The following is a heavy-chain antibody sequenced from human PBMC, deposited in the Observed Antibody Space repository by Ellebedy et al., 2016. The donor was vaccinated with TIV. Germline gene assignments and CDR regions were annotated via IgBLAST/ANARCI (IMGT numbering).Heavy chain of an antibody. CDR2: IGIAGDT. Sequence: GESLKISCAASGFTLSSYDMHWVRQATGKGLEWVSTIGIAGDTYYPGSVKGRFTISRENAKNSLYLQMNSLRAGDTAVYYCTKRLGVSGGQPSDSWGQGTLVTVSS. CDR3: TKRLGVSGGQPSDS. J-gene: IGHJ4*02. D-gene: IGHD1-26*01. CDR1: GFTLSSYD. V-gene: IGHV3-13*01.